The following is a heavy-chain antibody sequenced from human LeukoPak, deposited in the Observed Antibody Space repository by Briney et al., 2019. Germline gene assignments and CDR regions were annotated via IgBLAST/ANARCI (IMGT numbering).Heavy chain of an antibody. CDR1: GASITRYY. CDR3: ARDSGSYSPFQH. J-gene: IGHJ1*01. D-gene: IGHD1-26*01. CDR2: LYTNGTV. V-gene: IGHV4-4*07. Sequence: PSETLSLTCSVSGASITRYYWTWIRQPVGKGLEWFGRLYTNGTVNYNPSLKSRVTISVDKSKNQFSLKLSSVTAADTAVYYCARDSGSYSPFQHWGQGTLVTVSS.